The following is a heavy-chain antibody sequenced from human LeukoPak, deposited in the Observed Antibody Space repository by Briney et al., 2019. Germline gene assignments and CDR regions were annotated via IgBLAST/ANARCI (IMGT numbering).Heavy chain of an antibody. Sequence: ASVKVSCKASGYLFPDYYIHWLRQAPGQGLQWMGRINPNSGGTDYAQKFQGRVTMTRDTSITTVYMELSSLRSDDTAFFYCARKSSKTFFDWGQGTLVTVSS. D-gene: IGHD3-3*01. CDR1: GYLFPDYY. J-gene: IGHJ4*02. CDR3: ARKSSKTFFD. V-gene: IGHV1-2*02. CDR2: INPNSGGT.